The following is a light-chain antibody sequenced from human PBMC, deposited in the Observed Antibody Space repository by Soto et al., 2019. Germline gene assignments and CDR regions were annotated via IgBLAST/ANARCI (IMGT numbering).Light chain of an antibody. CDR2: GAS. CDR1: QSVSSN. J-gene: IGKJ4*01. V-gene: IGKV3-15*01. Sequence: EIVMTQSPATLSVSPGERATLSCRASQSVSSNLAWYQQKPGQAPRLLIYGASTRATGIPARFSGSGSGTEFTLTIGSLQSEDFAVYDCEQYNNWPPLTFGGGTKVEIK. CDR3: EQYNNWPPLT.